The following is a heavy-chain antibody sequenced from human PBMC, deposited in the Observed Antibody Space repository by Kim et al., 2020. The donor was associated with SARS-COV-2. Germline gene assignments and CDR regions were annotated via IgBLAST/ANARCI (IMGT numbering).Heavy chain of an antibody. CDR2: IIPIFCTA. J-gene: IGHJ6*02. CDR3: ASRGRLGIAAAGNYYGMDV. V-gene: IGHV1-69*13. D-gene: IGHD6-13*01. CDR1: GGTFSSYA. Sequence: SVKVSCKASGGTFSSYAISWVRQAPGQGLEWMGGIIPIFCTANYAQKFQGRVTITADESTSTAYMELSSLRSEDTAVYYCASRGRLGIAAAGNYYGMDVWGQGTTVTVSS.